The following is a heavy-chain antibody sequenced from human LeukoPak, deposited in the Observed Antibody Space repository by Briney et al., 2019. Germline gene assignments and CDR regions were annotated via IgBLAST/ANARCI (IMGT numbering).Heavy chain of an antibody. CDR3: AKLSGWTGWFFDY. V-gene: IGHV3-23*01. CDR1: GFTFSSYN. D-gene: IGHD6-19*01. Sequence: GGSLRLSCAASGFTFSSYNMNWVRQAPGKGLEWVSAISKSGGNSYYADSVKGRFTISRDNSKNTIYLQMNSLRVEDTAVYYCAKLSGWTGWFFDYWGQGTVVTVSS. J-gene: IGHJ4*02. CDR2: ISKSGGNS.